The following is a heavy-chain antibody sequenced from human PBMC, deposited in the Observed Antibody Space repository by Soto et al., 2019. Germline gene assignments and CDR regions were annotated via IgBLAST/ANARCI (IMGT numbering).Heavy chain of an antibody. V-gene: IGHV4-39*01. CDR2: IYYSGST. J-gene: IGHJ4*02. CDR3: ARLVLGYYGSGNTNGVPIRFDY. Sequence: PSETLALTCTVSGGSISSRSYYWGWIRQPPGKGLEWIGSIYYSGSTYCNPSLKSRVTISVDTSKNQFSLKLSSVTAADTAVYYCARLVLGYYGSGNTNGVPIRFDYWGQGTLVTVSS. CDR1: GGSISSRSYY. D-gene: IGHD3-10*01.